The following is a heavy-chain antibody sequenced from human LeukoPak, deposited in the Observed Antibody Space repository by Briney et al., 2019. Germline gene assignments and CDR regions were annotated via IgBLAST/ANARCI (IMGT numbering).Heavy chain of an antibody. V-gene: IGHV3-30*03. J-gene: IGHJ4*02. CDR1: GFTFSSFG. CDR3: ATLITMVRGVTFDY. D-gene: IGHD3-10*01. CDR2: ISYDGSNK. Sequence: GRSLTLSCAASGFTFSSFGMHWVRQAPGKGLEWVAVISYDGSNKYYADSVKGRFTISRDNSKNTLYLQMNSLRAEDTAVYYCATLITMVRGVTFDYWGQGTLVTVSS.